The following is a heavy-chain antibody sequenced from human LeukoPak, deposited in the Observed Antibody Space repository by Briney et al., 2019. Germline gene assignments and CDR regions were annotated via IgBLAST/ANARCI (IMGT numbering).Heavy chain of an antibody. CDR3: ARDMGSLKIQTPPDAFDI. D-gene: IGHD5-18*01. Sequence: GASVKVSCEASGYTFTGYYMHWVRQAPGQGLEWMGWINTNTGNPTYAQGFTGRFVFSLDTSVSTAYLQISSLKAEDTAVYYCARDMGSLKIQTPPDAFDIWGQGTMVTVSS. J-gene: IGHJ3*02. V-gene: IGHV7-4-1*02. CDR2: INTNTGNP. CDR1: GYTFTGYY.